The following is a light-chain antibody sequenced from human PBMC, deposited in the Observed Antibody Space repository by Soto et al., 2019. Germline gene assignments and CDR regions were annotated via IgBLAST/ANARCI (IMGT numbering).Light chain of an antibody. V-gene: IGLV2-8*01. CDR2: EVN. CDR1: SSDVGGYNY. J-gene: IGLJ3*02. Sequence: QSALTQPPSASGSPGQSVSISCTGTSSDVGGYNYVSWYQLHPGKAPKLLLYEVNKRPSGVPDRFSGSKSGNTASLTVSGLQPEDAADYYCSSYAGSNNLLFGGGTKLTVL. CDR3: SSYAGSNNLL.